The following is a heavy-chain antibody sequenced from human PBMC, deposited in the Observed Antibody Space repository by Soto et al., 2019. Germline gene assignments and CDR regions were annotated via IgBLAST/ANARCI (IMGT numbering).Heavy chain of an antibody. CDR3: AKGPTVTTMTIGMDV. Sequence: QVQLVESGGGVVQPGRSLRLSCAASGFTFSSYGMHWVRQAPGKGLGWVAVISYVGSNKYYADPVKGRFTISRDNSKNTLYLQMNSLRAEDTAVYYCAKGPTVTTMTIGMDVWGQGTTVTVSS. J-gene: IGHJ6*02. V-gene: IGHV3-30*18. CDR1: GFTFSSYG. CDR2: ISYVGSNK. D-gene: IGHD4-17*01.